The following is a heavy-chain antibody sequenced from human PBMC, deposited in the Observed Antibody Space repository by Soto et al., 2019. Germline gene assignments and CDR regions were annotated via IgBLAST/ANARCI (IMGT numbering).Heavy chain of an antibody. CDR3: ARAGDH. J-gene: IGHJ4*02. Sequence: EVQLVESGGGLVQPGGSLRLSCAASGFTFSNYGMNWVRQAPGKGLEWLSYISSSGTIYYADSVKGRFTISRDNAKNSLYLQMNSLRAEDTARYFCARAGDHWGQGTLVTVSS. CDR1: GFTFSNYG. V-gene: IGHV3-48*01. CDR2: ISSSGTI.